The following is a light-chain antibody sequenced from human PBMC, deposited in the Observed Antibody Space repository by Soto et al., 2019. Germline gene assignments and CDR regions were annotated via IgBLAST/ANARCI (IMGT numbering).Light chain of an antibody. V-gene: IGLV3-27*01. J-gene: IGLJ2*01. Sequence: SSELTQPSSVSVSPGQTARITCSGALLAQKFARWFQQKPGQAPVLLIFKDTERPSEISERFSGSSSGTTVTLTISGAQVEDEADYYCYSAADNRLVVFGGGTQLTVL. CDR3: YSAADNRLVV. CDR1: LLAQKF. CDR2: KDT.